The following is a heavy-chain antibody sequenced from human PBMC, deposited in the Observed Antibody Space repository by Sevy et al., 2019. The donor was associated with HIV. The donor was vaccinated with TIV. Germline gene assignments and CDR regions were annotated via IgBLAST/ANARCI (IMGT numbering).Heavy chain of an antibody. CDR3: AREGDSWLPFDY. Sequence: GGSLRLSCAASGFTFSSYSMNWVRQAPGKGLEWVSSISGLNNYIYYADSVKGRFTNSRDNAKNSLYLQMNSLRAEDTAVYYCAREGDSWLPFDYWGQGTLVTVSS. CDR1: GFTFSSYS. J-gene: IGHJ4*02. D-gene: IGHD6-13*01. CDR2: ISGLNNYI. V-gene: IGHV3-21*01.